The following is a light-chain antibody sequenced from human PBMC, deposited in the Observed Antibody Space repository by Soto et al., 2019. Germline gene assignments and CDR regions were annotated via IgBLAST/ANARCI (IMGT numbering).Light chain of an antibody. CDR1: QSVSSN. J-gene: IGKJ4*01. V-gene: IGKV3-15*01. Sequence: TQSPDTLSLSPGERATLSCRASQSVSSNLAWYQQKPGQAPRLLIYGASTRATGIPARFSGSGSGTEFTLTISSMQSEEFAVYYCQQYNNWPPLTFGGGTKVDI. CDR2: GAS. CDR3: QQYNNWPPLT.